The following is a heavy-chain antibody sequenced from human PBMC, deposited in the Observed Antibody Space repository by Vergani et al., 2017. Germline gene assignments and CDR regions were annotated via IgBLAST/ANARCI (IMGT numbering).Heavy chain of an antibody. V-gene: IGHV3-11*06. Sequence: QVQLVESGGGLVKPGGSLRLSCAASGFTFSDYYMSWIRQAPGKGLEWVSYISSSSSYTNYADSLKGRFTISRDNAKNSLYLQMNSLRAEDTAVYYCARDGLLGYFDYWGQGTLVTVSS. J-gene: IGHJ4*02. D-gene: IGHD2-15*01. CDR1: GFTFSDYY. CDR2: ISSSSSYT. CDR3: ARDGLLGYFDY.